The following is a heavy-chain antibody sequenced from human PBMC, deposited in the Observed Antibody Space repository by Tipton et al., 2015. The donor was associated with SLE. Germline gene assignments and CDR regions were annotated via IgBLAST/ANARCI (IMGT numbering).Heavy chain of an antibody. CDR1: GGSISSYY. CDR3: ARHAFGVVIMPVGAFEI. D-gene: IGHD3-3*01. CDR2: IYYSGST. J-gene: IGHJ3*02. V-gene: IGHV4-59*08. Sequence: TLSLTCTVSGGSISSYYWSWIRQPPGKGLEWIGYIYYSGSTNYNPSLKSRVTISVDTSKNQFSLKLSSVAAADTAVYYCARHAFGVVIMPVGAFEIGGQGTMVTVSS.